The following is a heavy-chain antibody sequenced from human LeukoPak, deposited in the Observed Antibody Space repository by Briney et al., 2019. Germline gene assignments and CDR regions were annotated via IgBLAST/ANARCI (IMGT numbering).Heavy chain of an antibody. J-gene: IGHJ4*02. Sequence: SETLSLTCTVSGGSISSSSYYWGWIRQPPGKGLEWIGSIYYSGSTYYNPSLKSRVTISVDTSKNQFSLKLSSVTAADTAVYYCAKYSGSYLERGFDYWGQGTLVTVSS. V-gene: IGHV4-39*07. CDR3: AKYSGSYLERGFDY. CDR1: GGSISSSSYY. D-gene: IGHD1-26*01. CDR2: IYYSGST.